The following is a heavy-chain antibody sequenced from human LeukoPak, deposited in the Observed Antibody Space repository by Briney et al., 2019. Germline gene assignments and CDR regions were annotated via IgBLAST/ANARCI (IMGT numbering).Heavy chain of an antibody. Sequence: GASVKVSCKASGYTFTGYYMHWVRQAPGQGLEWMGWINPNSGGTNYAQKFQGWVTKTRDTSISTAYMELSRLRSDDTAGYYCASVGYSSSWYRRMVTQDPADAFDIWGQGTMVTVSS. CDR3: ASVGYSSSWYRRMVTQDPADAFDI. J-gene: IGHJ3*02. CDR2: INPNSGGT. CDR1: GYTFTGYY. V-gene: IGHV1-2*04. D-gene: IGHD6-13*01.